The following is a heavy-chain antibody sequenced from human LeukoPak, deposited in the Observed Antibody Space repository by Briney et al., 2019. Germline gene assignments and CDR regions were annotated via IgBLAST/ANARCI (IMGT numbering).Heavy chain of an antibody. D-gene: IGHD4-17*01. CDR3: ASRSDTVTTPHY. CDR2: INPNNGGT. J-gene: IGHJ4*02. Sequence: ASVKVSCKASGYTFTGYYLHWVRQAPGQSLEWMGWINPNNGGTNYAQRFQGRVTMTRDTSISTAYMELSRLRSDDTAIYYCASRSDTVTTPHYWGQGTLVTVSS. V-gene: IGHV1-2*02. CDR1: GYTFTGYY.